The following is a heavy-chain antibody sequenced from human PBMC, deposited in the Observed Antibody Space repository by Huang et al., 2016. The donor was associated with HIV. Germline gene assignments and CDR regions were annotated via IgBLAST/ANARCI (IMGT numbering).Heavy chain of an antibody. J-gene: IGHJ6*02. CDR3: ATKTAGMDI. Sequence: VESGGRSVQPGGSIKLSCVGSTFTFGAYWMSWVRQPPGKGLEWVGNIKQEESEKYYVDSVKGRFNISRDNARKVLFLEMDDLRVEDTAIYFCATKTAGMDIWGQGTTVTVSS. CDR2: IKQEESEK. CDR1: TFTFGAYW. V-gene: IGHV3-7*01. D-gene: IGHD1-7*01.